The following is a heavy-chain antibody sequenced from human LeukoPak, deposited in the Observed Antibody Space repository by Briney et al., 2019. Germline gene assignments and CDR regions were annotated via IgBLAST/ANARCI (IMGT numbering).Heavy chain of an antibody. CDR1: GGSISSSNW. D-gene: IGHD4-17*01. V-gene: IGHV4-4*02. Sequence: SETLSLTCAVSGGSISSSNWWSWVRQPPGKGLEWIGEIYHSGSTNYNPSLKSRVTISVDKSKNQFSLKLSSVTAADTAAYYCAATVTTGIIDYWGQGTLVTVSS. J-gene: IGHJ4*02. CDR3: AATVTTGIIDY. CDR2: IYHSGST.